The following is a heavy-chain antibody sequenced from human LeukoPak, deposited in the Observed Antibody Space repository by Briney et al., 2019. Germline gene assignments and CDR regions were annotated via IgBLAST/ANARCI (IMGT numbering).Heavy chain of an antibody. CDR3: AKDQRWEAPHYLDS. V-gene: IGHV3-23*01. D-gene: IGHD1-26*01. CDR1: VFPFSCSA. J-gene: IGHJ4*02. Sequence: GGSLRLSCGTSVFPFSCSAMSWVRQAPGKGLEWVSGLSASGSSTYYEDSVTGPFTLSRDNSRNTLYVQMNSLRDEDTAVYYCAKDQRWEAPHYLDSWGQETLVTVSS. CDR2: LSASGSST.